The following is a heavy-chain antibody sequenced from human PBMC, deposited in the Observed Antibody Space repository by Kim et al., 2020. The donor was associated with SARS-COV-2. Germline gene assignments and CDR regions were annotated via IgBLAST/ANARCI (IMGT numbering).Heavy chain of an antibody. CDR3: AREITRNWFDP. V-gene: IGHV4-31*02. CDR2: T. J-gene: IGHJ5*02. D-gene: IGHD3-10*01. Sequence: TYNHPSLASRVIISLDPSQNQFSLKLTSVTAADTAIYYCAREITRNWFDPWGQGTLLTVSS.